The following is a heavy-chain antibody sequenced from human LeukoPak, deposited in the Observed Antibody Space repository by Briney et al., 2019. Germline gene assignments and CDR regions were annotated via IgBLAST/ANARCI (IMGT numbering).Heavy chain of an antibody. V-gene: IGHV4-59*08. CDR2: IYYSGST. Sequence: PSETLCLTCIDPRGSTSRNYWSCIRQPPGKGLEWIGYIYYSGSTNYNPSLKSRGIISVDMSKNQFSLKLTSVTAAAAPVKYRASHGQERAVVTPLYFFAYWGQGTLVTVSS. CDR1: RGSTSRNY. CDR3: ASHGQERAVVTPLYFFAY. J-gene: IGHJ4*02. D-gene: IGHD5-18*01.